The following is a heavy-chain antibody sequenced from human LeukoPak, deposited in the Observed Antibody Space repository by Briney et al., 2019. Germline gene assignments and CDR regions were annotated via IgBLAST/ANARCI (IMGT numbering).Heavy chain of an antibody. D-gene: IGHD1-26*01. CDR1: GGSISDYY. CDR3: ASFGSGSYSSPGAFDI. V-gene: IGHV4-59*01. Sequence: SETLSLTCTVSGGSISDYYWSWIRQPPGKGLEWIGYIYYSGSTNYNPSLKSRVTISVDTSKNQFSLKLSSVTAADTAVYYCASFGSGSYSSPGAFDIWGQGTMVTVSS. J-gene: IGHJ3*02. CDR2: IYYSGST.